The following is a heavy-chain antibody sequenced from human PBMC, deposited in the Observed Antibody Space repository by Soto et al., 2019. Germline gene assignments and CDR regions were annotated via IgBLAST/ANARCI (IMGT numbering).Heavy chain of an antibody. CDR2: ISAYNGNT. D-gene: IGHD2-2*01. CDR1: GYTFTSYG. J-gene: IGHJ5*02. Sequence: GASVKVSCKASGYTFTSYGINWVRQAPGQGLEWMGWISAYNGNTNYAQKLQGRVTMTTDTSTSTAYMELRSLRSDDTAVHYCARVGYCSSTSCYFRPGFDPWGQGTLVTVSS. V-gene: IGHV1-18*01. CDR3: ARVGYCSSTSCYFRPGFDP.